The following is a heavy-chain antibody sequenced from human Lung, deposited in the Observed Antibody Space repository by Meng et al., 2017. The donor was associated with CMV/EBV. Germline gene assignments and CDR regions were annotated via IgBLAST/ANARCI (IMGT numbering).Heavy chain of an antibody. J-gene: IGHJ4*01. CDR3: ARKRGYCFDY. Sequence: ESXKISCKGSAYTFSTYWLGWVRQLPGRGLEWMGLIYPADSNTTYSPSFRGHVTISADKSISTAYLQWIGLRASDTAIYYCARKRGYCFDYWGHGTPVTVSS. V-gene: IGHV5-51*01. D-gene: IGHD3-10*01. CDR2: IYPADSNT. CDR1: AYTFSTYW.